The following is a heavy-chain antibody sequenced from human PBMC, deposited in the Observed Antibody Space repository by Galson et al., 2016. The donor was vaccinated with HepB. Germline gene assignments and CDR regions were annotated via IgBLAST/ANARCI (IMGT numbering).Heavy chain of an antibody. CDR2: INSDGSSI. J-gene: IGHJ4*02. D-gene: IGHD4-23*01. Sequence: SLRLSCAASGFTFSRHWMHWVRQAPGKGLVWVARINSDGSSISYADSGKGRLTISRDNAKNTLYLQMNSLRAEDTAIYSCARAGGNNDFDYWGQGTLVTVSS. CDR1: GFTFSRHW. CDR3: ARAGGNNDFDY. V-gene: IGHV3-74*01.